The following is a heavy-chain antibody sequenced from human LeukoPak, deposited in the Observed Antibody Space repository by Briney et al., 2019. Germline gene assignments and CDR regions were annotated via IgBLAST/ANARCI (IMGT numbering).Heavy chain of an antibody. CDR2: IKEDGSEK. CDR3: ARGAGIAAAGDYYYYYMDV. V-gene: IGHV3-7*03. Sequence: GGSLRLSCAASGFTFSSYWMNWVRQAPGKGLEWVANIKEDGSEKYYVDSVKGRFTISRDNAKNSLYLQMNSLRAEDTALYYCARGAGIAAAGDYYYYYMDVWGKGTTVTVSS. CDR1: GFTFSSYW. D-gene: IGHD6-13*01. J-gene: IGHJ6*03.